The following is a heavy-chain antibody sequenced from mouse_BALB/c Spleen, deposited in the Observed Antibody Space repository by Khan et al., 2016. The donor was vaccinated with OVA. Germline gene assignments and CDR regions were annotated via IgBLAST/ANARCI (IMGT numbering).Heavy chain of an antibody. CDR1: GYAFTDYL. CDR3: ARGGDVTLAY. CDR2: INPGSGDT. D-gene: IGHD2-12*01. V-gene: IGHV1-54*03. J-gene: IGHJ3*01. Sequence: QIQLVQSGAELVRPGTSVKVSCKASGYAFTDYLIEWVKQRPGQGLEWIGVINPGSGDTNYNEKFKGKATLTADKSSSTAYMQLSSLTSDDSAVYVCARGGDVTLAYWGQGTPVTVS.